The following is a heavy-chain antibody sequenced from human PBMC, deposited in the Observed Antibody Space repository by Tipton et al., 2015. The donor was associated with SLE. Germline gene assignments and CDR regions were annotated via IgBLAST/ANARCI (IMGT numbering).Heavy chain of an antibody. CDR1: GGSISSYY. Sequence: TLSLTCTVSGGSISSYYWGLIRQPPGKGLEWIATIYHSGSPYYNPSLESRVAISMDTSKNQFSLKLTAVTAAGTAVYYCARTLDALDVWGQGTMVTVSS. CDR2: IYHSGSP. CDR3: ARTLDALDV. J-gene: IGHJ3*01. V-gene: IGHV4-59*08.